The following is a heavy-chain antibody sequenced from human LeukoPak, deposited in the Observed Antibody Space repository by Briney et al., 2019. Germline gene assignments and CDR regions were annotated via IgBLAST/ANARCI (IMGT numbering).Heavy chain of an antibody. J-gene: IGHJ4*02. CDR2: IKQDGSEK. CDR1: GFTFSSYS. D-gene: IGHD3-10*01. Sequence: PGGSLRLSCAASGFTFSSYSMSWVRQAPGKGLEWVANIKQDGSEKYYVDSVKGRFTISRDNAKNSLYLQMNSLRAEDTAVYYCASNLSSRSRYRGVKGYYFDYWGQGTLVTVSS. V-gene: IGHV3-7*01. CDR3: ASNLSSRSRYRGVKGYYFDY.